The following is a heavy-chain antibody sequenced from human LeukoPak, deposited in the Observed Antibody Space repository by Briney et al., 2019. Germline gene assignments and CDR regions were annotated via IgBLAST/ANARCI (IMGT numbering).Heavy chain of an antibody. V-gene: IGHV4-31*03. CDR2: TYYSGST. D-gene: IGHD5-12*01. J-gene: IGHJ4*02. Sequence: SETLSLTCTVSGGSISSGGYYWSWIRQHPGKGLEWIGYTYYSGSTYYNPSLKSRVTISVDTSKNQFSLKLSSVTAADTAVYYCAREGSLFGYSGYAPLDYWGQGTLVTVSS. CDR1: GGSISSGGYY. CDR3: AREGSLFGYSGYAPLDY.